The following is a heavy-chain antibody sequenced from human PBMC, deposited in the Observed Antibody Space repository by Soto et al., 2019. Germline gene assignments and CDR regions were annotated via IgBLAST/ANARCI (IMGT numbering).Heavy chain of an antibody. D-gene: IGHD3-22*01. CDR1: GYTFRSYA. Sequence: GASVRVSCKASGYTFRSYAITWVRQAPGQGLEWMGWVSPYNGNTEYAEKLQGRVTMTTDTSTSTAYMELRSLRSDDTAVYYCATDLGYDSSHWGQGTLVTVSS. J-gene: IGHJ4*02. CDR3: ATDLGYDSSH. V-gene: IGHV1-18*01. CDR2: VSPYNGNT.